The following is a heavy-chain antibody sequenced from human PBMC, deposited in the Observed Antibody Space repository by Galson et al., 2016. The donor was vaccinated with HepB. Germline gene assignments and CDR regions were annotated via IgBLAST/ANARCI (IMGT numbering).Heavy chain of an antibody. V-gene: IGHV5-51*01. CDR3: ARHHDIDFDF. D-gene: IGHD3-9*01. CDR1: GSTFTSYS. CDR2: IYPRDSDT. Sequence: QSGAEVKKPGESLKISCKGSGSTFTSYSIAWVRQMPGKGLEWMGIIYPRDSDTRYSPSFQGQVTFSADKSISTAYLQWSSLKASDSAMYYCARHHDIDFDFWGQGTLVTVSP. J-gene: IGHJ4*02.